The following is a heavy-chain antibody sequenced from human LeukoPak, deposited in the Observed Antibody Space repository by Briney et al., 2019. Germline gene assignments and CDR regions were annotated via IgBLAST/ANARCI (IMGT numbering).Heavy chain of an antibody. D-gene: IGHD2-2*01. CDR2: ISYDGRNK. V-gene: IGHV3-30*18. Sequence: GGSLRLSCAASGFTFNNYGMHWVRQAPGKGLEWVAVISYDGRNKHYPDSVKGRFTISRDISTDTLWLQMDSLRTEDTAVYYCTKGPLRGTAAAIDYWGQGTLVTVSS. J-gene: IGHJ4*02. CDR1: GFTFNNYG. CDR3: TKGPLRGTAAAIDY.